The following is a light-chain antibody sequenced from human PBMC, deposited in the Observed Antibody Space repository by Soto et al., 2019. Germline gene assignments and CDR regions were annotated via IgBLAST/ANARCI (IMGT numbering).Light chain of an antibody. J-gene: IGKJ1*01. V-gene: IGKV1-5*01. CDR2: DAS. CDR1: QNMNNW. CDR3: QHTRT. Sequence: DFQMTQSPSTLSASVGDRVTITCRAGQNMNNWVAWYQQKPGKAPKFLIYDASTLQRGVPSRFSGSGFGTEFSLTISSLQPDDFGSYYCQHTRTFGQGTKVETK.